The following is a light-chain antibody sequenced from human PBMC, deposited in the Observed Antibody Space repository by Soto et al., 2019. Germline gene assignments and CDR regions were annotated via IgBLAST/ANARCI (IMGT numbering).Light chain of an antibody. Sequence: IQLTQSPSTLPASVGERVTLTCRASKSISNWLAWYQQKPGTAPKLLIYHASILETAVPSRFSCNGSGTEITLTIIRLQPVDFATYYCQQYNSYSFGQGSRLAIK. CDR1: KSISNW. CDR3: QQYNSYS. CDR2: HAS. V-gene: IGKV1-5*01. J-gene: IGKJ1*01.